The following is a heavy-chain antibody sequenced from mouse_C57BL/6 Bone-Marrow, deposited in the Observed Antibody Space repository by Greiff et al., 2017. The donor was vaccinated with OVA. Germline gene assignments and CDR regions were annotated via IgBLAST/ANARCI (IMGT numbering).Heavy chain of an antibody. CDR1: GFTFSDFY. CDR3: ARGTGYYFDY. CDR2: SRNKANDYTT. Sequence: EVKLMESGGGLVQSGRSLRLSCATSGFTFSDFYMEWVRQAPGKGLEWIAASRNKANDYTTEYSASVKGRFIVSRDTSQSILYLQMNALRAEDTAIYYCARGTGYYFDYWGQGTTLTVAS. D-gene: IGHD4-1*01. V-gene: IGHV7-1*01. J-gene: IGHJ2*01.